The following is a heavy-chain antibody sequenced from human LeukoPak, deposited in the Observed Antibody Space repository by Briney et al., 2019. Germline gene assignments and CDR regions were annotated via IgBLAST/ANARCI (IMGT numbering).Heavy chain of an antibody. CDR2: ISNPSSTR. J-gene: IGHJ4*02. CDR1: GFIFSDYY. Sequence: GGSQRLSCDASGFIFSDYYMSWVRQAPGKGLEWISYISNPSSTRYYADSVKGRFTISRDNAKNSLYLQMNSLRAEDTAVYYCARCGDGLPCDFDYWGQGTLVTVSS. V-gene: IGHV3-11*04. D-gene: IGHD3-10*01. CDR3: ARCGDGLPCDFDY.